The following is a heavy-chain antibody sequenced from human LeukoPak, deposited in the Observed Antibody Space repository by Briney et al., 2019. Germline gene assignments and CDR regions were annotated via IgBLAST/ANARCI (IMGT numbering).Heavy chain of an antibody. CDR3: AKRVLIRGYTYVYFDS. Sequence: GGSLRLSCAASGFTFSTYAMSWVRQAPGKGLEWVSSVSGIGSNTYYADSVKGRFTVSRDNSKNTLYLQMSSLRAEDTAIYYCAKRVLIRGYTYVYFDSWGQGTLVTVSS. V-gene: IGHV3-23*01. D-gene: IGHD5-18*01. J-gene: IGHJ4*02. CDR2: VSGIGSNT. CDR1: GFTFSTYA.